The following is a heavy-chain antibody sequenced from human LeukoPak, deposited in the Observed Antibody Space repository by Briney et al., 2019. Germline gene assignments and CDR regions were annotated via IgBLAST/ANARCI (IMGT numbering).Heavy chain of an antibody. CDR2: IYYSGST. CDR3: ARPADSSGWALGYFDY. D-gene: IGHD3-22*01. V-gene: IGHV4-39*01. J-gene: IGHJ4*02. Sequence: SETLSLTCTVSGGSISSSSYYWGWIRRPPGKGLEWIGSIYYSGSTYYNPSLKSRVTISVDPSKNQSSLKLSSVTAADTAVYYCARPADSSGWALGYFDYWGQGTLVTVSS. CDR1: GGSISSSSYY.